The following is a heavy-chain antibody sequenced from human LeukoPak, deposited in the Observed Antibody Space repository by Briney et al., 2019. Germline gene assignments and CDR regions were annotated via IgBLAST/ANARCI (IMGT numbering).Heavy chain of an antibody. CDR3: AKDRGVKGWFFDYYYYGMDV. D-gene: IGHD6-19*01. CDR1: GFIFSDYA. J-gene: IGHJ6*02. CDR2: ISYDGSNN. Sequence: PGGSLRLSCGASGFIFSDYAMHWVRQAPGKGLEWVAVISYDGSNNYYTDTVKGRFTISRDISTDTLYLQMNNLRTEDTAVYFCAKDRGVKGWFFDYYYYGMDVWAKGPRSSSP. V-gene: IGHV3-30-3*01.